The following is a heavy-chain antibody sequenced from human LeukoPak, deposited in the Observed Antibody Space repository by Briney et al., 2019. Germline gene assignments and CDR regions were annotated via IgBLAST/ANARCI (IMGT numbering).Heavy chain of an antibody. Sequence: PGGSLRLSCAASGFTFSSYAMSWVRQAPGKGLEWVSTISGSGGSTYYADSVKGRFTISRDNSKNTLYLQMNSLRVEDTAIYYCARLYCGADCDAFDIWGQGTMVTVSS. V-gene: IGHV3-23*01. CDR1: GFTFSSYA. CDR3: ARLYCGADCDAFDI. D-gene: IGHD2-21*02. CDR2: ISGSGGST. J-gene: IGHJ3*02.